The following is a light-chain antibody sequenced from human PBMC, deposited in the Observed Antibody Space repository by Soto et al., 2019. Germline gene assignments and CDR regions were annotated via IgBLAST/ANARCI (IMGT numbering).Light chain of an antibody. J-gene: IGLJ2*01. V-gene: IGLV2-14*01. CDR2: DVT. CDR3: SSYTSSSTVV. CDR1: SGDVGTYNY. Sequence: QSALTQPASVSGSPGQSITISCTGTSGDVGTYNYVSWYQQLPGKAPKLMIYDVTNRPSGVSNRFSGSKSGNTASLTISGLQAEDEADYYCSSYTSSSTVVFGGGTKVTVL.